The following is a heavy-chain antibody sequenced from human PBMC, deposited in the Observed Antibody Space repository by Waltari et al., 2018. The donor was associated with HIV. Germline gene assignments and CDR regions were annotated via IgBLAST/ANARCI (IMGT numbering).Heavy chain of an antibody. CDR2: ISHSGGT. CDR1: GFSITGGYY. V-gene: IGHV4-38-2*02. Sequence: QVQLQESGPGVVKPSETLSLTCTVSGFSITGGYYWGWIRQSPWMGLEWIGSISHSGGTYYNPSLKTRISISLDTPNNQFSLSLNTVTAADSAIYFCARVRIDDKSAWYFSVSHDAFDIWGRGTVVTVSA. D-gene: IGHD3-10*02. CDR3: ARVRIDDKSAWYFSVSHDAFDI. J-gene: IGHJ3*02.